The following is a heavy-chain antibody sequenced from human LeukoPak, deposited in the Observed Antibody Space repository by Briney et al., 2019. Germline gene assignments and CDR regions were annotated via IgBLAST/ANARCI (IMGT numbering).Heavy chain of an antibody. CDR3: ATYGHYYDSSGYYWDDY. CDR1: GFTFSSYS. V-gene: IGHV3-23*01. CDR2: ISGSGGST. Sequence: GGSLTLSCAASGFTFSSYSMSWVRQAPGKGLEWVSAISGSGGSTYYADSVKGRFTISRDNSKNTLYLQMNSLRAEDTAVYYCATYGHYYDSSGYYWDDYWGQGTLVTVSS. D-gene: IGHD3-22*01. J-gene: IGHJ4*02.